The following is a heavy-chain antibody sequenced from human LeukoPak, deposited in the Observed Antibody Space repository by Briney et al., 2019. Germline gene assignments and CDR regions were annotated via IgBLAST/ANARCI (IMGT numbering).Heavy chain of an antibody. J-gene: IGHJ5*02. CDR3: ARRAAENWFDL. D-gene: IGHD6-13*01. Sequence: SETLSLTCSVSGASISSSNYYWSWIRQPAGKGLEWIGRIYTSESTNYNPSLKSRVTISVDTSRNQFSLKLSSVTAADTAVYYCARRAAENWFDLWGQGTLVTVSS. CDR1: GASISSSNYY. V-gene: IGHV4-61*02. CDR2: IYTSEST.